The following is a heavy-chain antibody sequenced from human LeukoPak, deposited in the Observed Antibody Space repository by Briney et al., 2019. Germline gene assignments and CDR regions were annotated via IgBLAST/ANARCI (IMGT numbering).Heavy chain of an antibody. CDR1: GGSISSSSYY. J-gene: IGHJ5*02. Sequence: SETLSLTCTVSGGSISSSSYYWGWIRQPPGKGLEWIGSIYYSGSTYYNPSLKSRVTISLDTSKNQFSLKLSSVTAADTAVYYCARLSSSSWHRYNWFDPWGQGTLVTVSS. CDR3: ARLSSSSWHRYNWFDP. V-gene: IGHV4-39*01. CDR2: IYYSGST. D-gene: IGHD6-13*01.